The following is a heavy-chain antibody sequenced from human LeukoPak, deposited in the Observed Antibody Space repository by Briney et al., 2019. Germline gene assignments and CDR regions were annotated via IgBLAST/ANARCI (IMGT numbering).Heavy chain of an antibody. CDR2: IIPILGIA. CDR3: ARDVAAADAGWFDP. V-gene: IGHV1-69*04. Sequence: GASVKVSCKASGGTFSSYAISWMRQAPGQGLEWMGRIIPILGIANYAQKFQGRVTITADKSTSTAYMELSSLRSEDTAVYYCARDVAAADAGWFDPWGQGTLVTVSS. J-gene: IGHJ5*02. D-gene: IGHD6-13*01. CDR1: GGTFSSYA.